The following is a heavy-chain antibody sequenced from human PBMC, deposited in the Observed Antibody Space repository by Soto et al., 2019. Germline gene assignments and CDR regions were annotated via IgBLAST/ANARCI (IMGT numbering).Heavy chain of an antibody. CDR1: GGSFSGYY. V-gene: IGHV4-34*01. J-gene: IGHJ4*02. Sequence: SETLSLTCAVYGGSFSGYYWSWIRQPPGKGLEWIGEINHSGSTNYNPSLKSRVTISVDTSKNQFSLKLSSVTAADTAVYYCARRPTCSSTSCYLDYWGQGTLVTVSS. CDR3: ARRPTCSSTSCYLDY. CDR2: INHSGST. D-gene: IGHD2-2*01.